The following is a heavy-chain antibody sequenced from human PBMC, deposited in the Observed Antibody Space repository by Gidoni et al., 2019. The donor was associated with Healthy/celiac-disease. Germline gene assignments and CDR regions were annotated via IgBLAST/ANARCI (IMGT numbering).Heavy chain of an antibody. CDR3: AHSFADFWSGYLHGGYYYGMDV. J-gene: IGHJ6*02. CDR2: IYWNDDK. CDR1: GFSLSTSGVG. V-gene: IGHV2-5*01. D-gene: IGHD3-3*01. Sequence: QITLKESGPTLVKPTQTLTLTCTFSGFSLSTSGVGVGWIRQPPGKALEWLALIYWNDDKRYSPSLKSRLTITKDTSKNQVVLTMTNMDPVDTATYYCAHSFADFWSGYLHGGYYYGMDVWGQGTTVTVSS.